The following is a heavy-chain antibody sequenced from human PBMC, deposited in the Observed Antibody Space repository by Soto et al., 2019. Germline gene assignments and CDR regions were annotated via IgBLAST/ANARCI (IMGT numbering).Heavy chain of an antibody. D-gene: IGHD2-2*01. Sequence: GASVKVSCKASGYTFTSYGISWVRQAPGQGLEWMGWISAYNGNTNYAQKLQGRVTMTTDTSTSTAYMELRSLRSDDTAVYYCASLRLCGSTSCSDYYYYMDVWGKGTTVTVSS. CDR3: ASLRLCGSTSCSDYYYYMDV. V-gene: IGHV1-18*01. CDR2: ISAYNGNT. CDR1: GYTFTSYG. J-gene: IGHJ6*03.